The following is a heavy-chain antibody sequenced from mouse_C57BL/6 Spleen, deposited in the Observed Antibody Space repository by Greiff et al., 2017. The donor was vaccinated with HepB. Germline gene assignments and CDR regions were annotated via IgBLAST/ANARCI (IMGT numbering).Heavy chain of an antibody. V-gene: IGHV1-64*01. CDR3: ARGEGYDWYFDV. CDR2: IHPNSGST. D-gene: IGHD2-2*01. CDR1: GYTFPRYW. J-gene: IGHJ1*03. Sequence: VQLQQPGAELVKPGASVKLSCKASGYTFPRYWMHWVKQRPGHGLEWIGMIHPNSGSTNYNEKFKSKATLTVDKSSSTAYMQLSSLTSEDSAVYYCARGEGYDWYFDVWGTGTTVTVSS.